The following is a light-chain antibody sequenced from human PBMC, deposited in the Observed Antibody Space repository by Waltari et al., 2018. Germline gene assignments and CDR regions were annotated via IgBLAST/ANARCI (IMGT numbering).Light chain of an antibody. CDR3: QQYNHWPPIT. CDR1: QSVSSN. Sequence: EKVLTQSPRPLSVSPGERATFPCRASQSVSSNLAWYQQKPGQAPRLLIYEASTRATSTPARFSGSGSGTDFTLTISSLQSEDSAVYYCQQYNHWPPITFGQGTRLEIK. J-gene: IGKJ5*01. CDR2: EAS. V-gene: IGKV3-15*01.